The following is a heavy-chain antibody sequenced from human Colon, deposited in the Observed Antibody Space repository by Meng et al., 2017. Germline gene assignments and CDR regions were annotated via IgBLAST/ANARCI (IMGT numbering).Heavy chain of an antibody. J-gene: IGHJ4*02. D-gene: IGHD3-16*01. Sequence: GQRQEPGPGLVRPSETLSLTCAGSGASVRSPDHQWGWVRQPPGKGLEWIGYARIDYANTNYNPSLKSRVNVSLDTSKNQFSLNVRSVTAADTAVYYCARDYWGSLDFWGQGILVTVSS. CDR3: ARDYWGSLDF. CDR1: GASVRSPDHQ. CDR2: ARIDYANT. V-gene: IGHV4-61*08.